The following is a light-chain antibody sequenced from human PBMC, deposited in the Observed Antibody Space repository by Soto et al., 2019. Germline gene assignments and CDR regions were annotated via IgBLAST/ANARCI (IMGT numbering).Light chain of an antibody. CDR3: QQYNNWPPWT. Sequence: IVMTQSPSTLSVPPGKRATLSCRASQSVSSNLAWYQQKPGQAPRLLIYGASTRATGIPARFSGSGSGTEFTLTISSLQSEDFAVYYCQQYNNWPPWTFGQGTKVDI. CDR2: GAS. CDR1: QSVSSN. J-gene: IGKJ1*01. V-gene: IGKV3-15*01.